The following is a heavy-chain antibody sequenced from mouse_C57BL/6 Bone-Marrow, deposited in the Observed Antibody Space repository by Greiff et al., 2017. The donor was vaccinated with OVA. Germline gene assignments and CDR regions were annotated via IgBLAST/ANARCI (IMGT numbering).Heavy chain of an antibody. CDR2: INPYNGDT. CDR3: ARSGFEVARFDY. V-gene: IGHV1-20*01. CDR1: GYSFTGYF. J-gene: IGHJ2*01. D-gene: IGHD1-1*02. Sequence: EVKLQQSGPELVKPGDSVKISCKASGYSFTGYFMNWVMQSHGKSLEWIGRINPYNGDTFYNQKFKGKATLTVDKSSSTAHMELRSLTSEDSAVYYCARSGFEVARFDYWGQGTTLTVSS.